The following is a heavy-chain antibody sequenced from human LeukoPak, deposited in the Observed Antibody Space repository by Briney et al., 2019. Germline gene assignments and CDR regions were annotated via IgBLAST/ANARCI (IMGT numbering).Heavy chain of an antibody. CDR2: IYYSGGT. D-gene: IGHD6-6*01. Sequence: SETLSLTCTVSGGSLSSSSYYWGWLRQPPGKGLEWIGSIYYSGGTYYNPSLKSRVTISVDTSKNQFSLKLSSVTAADTAVYYCARHDGSSRLDYWGQGTLVTVSS. CDR3: ARHDGSSRLDY. V-gene: IGHV4-39*01. CDR1: GGSLSSSSYY. J-gene: IGHJ4*02.